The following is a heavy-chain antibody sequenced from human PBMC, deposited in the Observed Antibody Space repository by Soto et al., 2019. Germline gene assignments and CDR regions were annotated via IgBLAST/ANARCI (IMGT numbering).Heavy chain of an antibody. CDR1: GFTFSSYG. CDR2: ISYDGSNK. V-gene: IGHV3-30*18. J-gene: IGHJ4*02. CDR3: VKDYYDSRYYFDY. D-gene: IGHD3-22*01. Sequence: PGGSLRLSCAASGFTFSSYGMHWVRQAPGKGLEWVAFISYDGSNKYYADSVKGRFSISRDNSKNTLYLQMNSLRAEDTAVYYCVKDYYDSRYYFDYWGQGTLVTVSS.